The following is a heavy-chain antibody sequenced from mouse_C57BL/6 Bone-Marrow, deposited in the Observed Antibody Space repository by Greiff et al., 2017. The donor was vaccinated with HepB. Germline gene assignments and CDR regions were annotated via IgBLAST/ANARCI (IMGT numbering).Heavy chain of an antibody. CDR3: ARSYYYGSSYRYAMDY. D-gene: IGHD1-1*01. Sequence: QVQLQQPGAELVKPGASVKMSCKASGYTFTSYWITWVKQRPGQGLEWIGDIYPGSGSTNYNEKFKSKATLTVDTSSSTAYMQLSSLTSEDSAVYYCARSYYYGSSYRYAMDYWGQGTSVTVSS. CDR2: IYPGSGST. V-gene: IGHV1-55*01. J-gene: IGHJ4*01. CDR1: GYTFTSYW.